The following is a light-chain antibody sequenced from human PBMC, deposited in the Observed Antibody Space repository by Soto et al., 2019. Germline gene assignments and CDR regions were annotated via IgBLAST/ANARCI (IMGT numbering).Light chain of an antibody. CDR2: GAS. CDR1: QSVGSF. J-gene: IGKJ1*01. V-gene: IGKV3-15*01. Sequence: EIVLTQSPSTLSLTPGERATLSCRANQSVGSFLAWYQQKPGRSPRLLIYGASTRATGIPARFSGSGSGTEFTLTISSLQSEDFAVYYCQQYNNWPRTFGQGTKVDI. CDR3: QQYNNWPRT.